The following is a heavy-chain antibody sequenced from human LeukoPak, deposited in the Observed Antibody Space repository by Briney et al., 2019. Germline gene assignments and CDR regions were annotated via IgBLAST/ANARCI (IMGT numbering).Heavy chain of an antibody. D-gene: IGHD3-10*01. V-gene: IGHV3-30*18. CDR2: ISYEDGTNK. J-gene: IGHJ4*02. CDR1: GFTFRSFV. CDR3: TKERPEEYYESGSYLDF. Sequence: GGSLRLSCAASGFTFRSFVMHWVRQAPGKGLEWAAAISYEDGTNKYYADSVKGRFTISRDNSKTTLFLQMNSLRAEDTAIYYCTKERPEEYYESGSYLDFWGQGTLVTVSS.